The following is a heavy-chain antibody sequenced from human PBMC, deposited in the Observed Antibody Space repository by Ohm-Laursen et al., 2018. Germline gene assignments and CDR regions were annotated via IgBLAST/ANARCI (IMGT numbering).Heavy chain of an antibody. CDR2: IYYDGSKT. CDR3: AKDIGSGYYRDYYYYYGMDV. V-gene: IGHV3-30*18. CDR1: GFTFSTYG. J-gene: IGHJ6*02. D-gene: IGHD3-22*01. Sequence: SLRLSCAASGFTFSTYGMHWVRQAPGKGLEWVAVIYYDGSKTYYADSVKGRFTISRDNSKNTVFLQMNSLRAEDTALYYCAKDIGSGYYRDYYYYYGMDVWGQGTTVTVSS.